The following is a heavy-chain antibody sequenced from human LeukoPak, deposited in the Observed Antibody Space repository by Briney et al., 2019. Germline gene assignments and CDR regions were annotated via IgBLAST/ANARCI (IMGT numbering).Heavy chain of an antibody. Sequence: GGSLRLSCAASGFTFSSYWMHWVRQAPGKGLVWVSRINTDGSSTSYADSVKGRFTISRDNAKNTLYLQMNSLRAEDTAVYYCAKPRGVSGSYGFDYWGQGTLVTVSS. CDR1: GFTFSSYW. V-gene: IGHV3-74*01. J-gene: IGHJ4*02. D-gene: IGHD1-26*01. CDR2: INTDGSST. CDR3: AKPRGVSGSYGFDY.